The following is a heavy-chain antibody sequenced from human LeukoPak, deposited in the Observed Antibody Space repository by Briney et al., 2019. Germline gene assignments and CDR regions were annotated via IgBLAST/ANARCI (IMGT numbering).Heavy chain of an antibody. CDR1: GYTFTSYG. V-gene: IGHV1-18*01. J-gene: IGHJ1*01. CDR2: ISAYNGNT. D-gene: IGHD3-22*01. CDR3: AREWGYYYDSSGPGAEYFQH. Sequence: GASVKVSCKASGYTFTSYGISWVRQAPGQGLEWMGWISAYNGNTNYAQKLQGRVTMTTDTSTSTAYMELRSLRSDDTAVYYCAREWGYYYDSSGPGAEYFQHWGQGTLVTVSS.